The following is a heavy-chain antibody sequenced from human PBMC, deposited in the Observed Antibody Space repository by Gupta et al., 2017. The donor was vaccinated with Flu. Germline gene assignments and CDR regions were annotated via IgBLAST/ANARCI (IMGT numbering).Heavy chain of an antibody. Sequence: YWGWVRQPAGKGLEWIGRVYSSGTTNYNPSLKSRVSMSVDTSKNQFSLKLSSVTAADTAVYFCARNGRISGNYYFYDGMDVWGQGTTVTVSS. J-gene: IGHJ6*02. D-gene: IGHD1-20*01. V-gene: IGHV4-4*07. CDR3: ARNGRISGNYYFYDGMDV. CDR2: VYSSGTT. CDR1: Y.